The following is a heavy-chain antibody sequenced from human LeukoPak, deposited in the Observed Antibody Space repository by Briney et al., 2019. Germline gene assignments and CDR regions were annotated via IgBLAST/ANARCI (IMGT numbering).Heavy chain of an antibody. Sequence: SQTLSLTCTVSGGSISSGGYYWSWIRQHPGKGLEWIGYIYYSGSTYYNPSLKSRVTISVDTSKNQFSLKLSSVTAADTAVYYCARGSSKYPIVVVITTYAFDIWGQGTMVTVSS. J-gene: IGHJ3*02. CDR3: ARGSSKYPIVVVITTYAFDI. V-gene: IGHV4-30-4*08. CDR2: IYYSGST. CDR1: GGSISSGGYY. D-gene: IGHD3-22*01.